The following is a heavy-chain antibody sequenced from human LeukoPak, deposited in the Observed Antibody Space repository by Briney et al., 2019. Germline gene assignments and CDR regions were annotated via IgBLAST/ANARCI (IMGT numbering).Heavy chain of an antibody. D-gene: IGHD6-19*01. Sequence: ASVKVSCKASGYTFTGYYMHWVRQAPGQGLEWMGWINPNSGGTKYAQKFQGRVTMTRDTSITTAYMGLSRLRSDDTAVYYCAKGRVVAGSKSLTYHWFDPWGQGTLVTVSS. V-gene: IGHV1-2*02. CDR1: GYTFTGYY. J-gene: IGHJ5*02. CDR2: INPNSGGT. CDR3: AKGRVVAGSKSLTYHWFDP.